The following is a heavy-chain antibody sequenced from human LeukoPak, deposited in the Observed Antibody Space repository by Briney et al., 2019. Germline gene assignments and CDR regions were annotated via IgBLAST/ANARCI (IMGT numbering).Heavy chain of an antibody. J-gene: IGHJ3*01. V-gene: IGHV1-18*01. CDR2: ISAYTGNT. CDR3: XRGEFPLDPLDL. CDR1: GYSFSNSG. Sequence: ASVKVSCKASGYSFSNSGINWVRQAPGQGLEWMGWISAYTGNTNYAQNFQGRITMTTDTSTSTAFMELRSLIFDDTSVYYWXRGEFPLDPLDLWGQGTVVTVSS.